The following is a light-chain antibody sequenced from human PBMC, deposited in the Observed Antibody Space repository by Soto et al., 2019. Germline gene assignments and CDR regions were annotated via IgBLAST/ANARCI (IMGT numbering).Light chain of an antibody. CDR3: QQYSSYSRT. CDR1: QSISSW. V-gene: IGKV1-5*01. J-gene: IGKJ1*01. CDR2: DAS. Sequence: DIQMTQSPSTLPASVGDRVTITCRASQSISSWLAWYQQKPGKAPKLLIYDASSLESGVPSRFNGSGSGTEFTLTISSLQPDDFATYHCQQYSSYSRTFCHGTKVEIK.